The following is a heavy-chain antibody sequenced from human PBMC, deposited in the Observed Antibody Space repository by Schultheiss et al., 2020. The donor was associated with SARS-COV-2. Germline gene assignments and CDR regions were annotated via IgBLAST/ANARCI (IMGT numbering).Heavy chain of an antibody. D-gene: IGHD3-3*01. CDR1: GYTFTGYY. Sequence: ASVKVSCKASGYTFTGYYIHWVRQAPGQGLEWMGRINPNSGGTNYAQKFQGRVTMTRDTSISTSYMELSSLRSDDTAVYYCARERGIFGDWSVDPWGQGTLVTVSS. V-gene: IGHV1-2*06. CDR3: ARERGIFGDWSVDP. CDR2: INPNSGGT. J-gene: IGHJ5*02.